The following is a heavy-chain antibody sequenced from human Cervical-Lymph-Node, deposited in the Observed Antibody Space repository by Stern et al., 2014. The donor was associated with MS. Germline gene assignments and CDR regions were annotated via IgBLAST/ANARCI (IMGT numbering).Heavy chain of an antibody. V-gene: IGHV1-69*01. Sequence: QLVQSGAEAKKPGSSVKVSCKASGGTFSNYATSWVRQAPGQGLEWMGGIVPLFGKPNYAQKFQGRVTITADESTSTAYMDLSSLRSEDTAVYYCASPLTATSVPFGYYGMDVWGQGTTVTVS. J-gene: IGHJ6*02. D-gene: IGHD4-17*01. CDR1: GGTFSNYA. CDR2: IVPLFGKP. CDR3: ASPLTATSVPFGYYGMDV.